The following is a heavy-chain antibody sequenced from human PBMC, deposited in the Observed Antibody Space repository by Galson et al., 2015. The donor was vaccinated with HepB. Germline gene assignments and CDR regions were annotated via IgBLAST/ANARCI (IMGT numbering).Heavy chain of an antibody. V-gene: IGHV1-69*13. Sequence: SVKVSCKASGGTFSSYAISWVRQAPGQGLEWMGGIIPIFGTANYAQKFQGRVTITADESTSTAYMELNSLRSEDTAVYYCARCKNVGSITGTTHYGMDVWGQGTTVTVSS. J-gene: IGHJ6*02. CDR1: GGTFSSYA. CDR3: ARCKNVGSITGTTHYGMDV. CDR2: IIPIFGTA. D-gene: IGHD1-7*01.